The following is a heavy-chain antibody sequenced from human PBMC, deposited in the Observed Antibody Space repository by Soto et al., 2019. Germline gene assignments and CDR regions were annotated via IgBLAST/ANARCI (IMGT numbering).Heavy chain of an antibody. J-gene: IGHJ6*02. Sequence: SETLSLTWTVSGGSVSSGTYYWGWIRKPPGKGLEWIGSIDYSVTTYYNPSLKSRVTISVDTSKNQFSLTLTSVTAADTAVYYCARLDSGFGATMDVWGQGTTVTVSS. V-gene: IGHV4-39*01. CDR1: GGSVSSGTYY. CDR3: ARLDSGFGATMDV. CDR2: IDYSVTT. D-gene: IGHD3-10*01.